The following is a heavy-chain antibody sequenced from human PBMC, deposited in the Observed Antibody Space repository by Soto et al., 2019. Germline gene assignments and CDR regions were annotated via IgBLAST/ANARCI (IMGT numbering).Heavy chain of an antibody. CDR1: GGSISSGGYS. Sequence: QLQLQESGSGLVKPSQTLSLTCAVSGGSISSGGYSWSWIRQPPGKGLEWIGYIYHSGSTYYNPSLKSRVTISVNRSKNQFSLKLSSVTAADTAVYYCARVEGITMHAFDIWGQGTMVTVSS. D-gene: IGHD3-10*01. CDR2: IYHSGST. V-gene: IGHV4-30-2*01. J-gene: IGHJ3*02. CDR3: ARVEGITMHAFDI.